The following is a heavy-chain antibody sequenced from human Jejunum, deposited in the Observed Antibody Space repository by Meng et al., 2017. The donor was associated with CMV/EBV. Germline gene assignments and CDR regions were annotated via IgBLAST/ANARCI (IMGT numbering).Heavy chain of an antibody. J-gene: IGHJ4*02. CDR3: AHRPVAGYFDY. D-gene: IGHD6-19*01. V-gene: IGHV2-5*02. Sequence: HIPFKEAAPTLVKPTHTLTLTCTFSGFSLSTSGVGVGWIRQPLGKALEWLALIYWDDDYRYIPSLESRLSITKDTSKNQVVLTMTNMDPVDTATYYCAHRPVAGYFDYWGQGTLVTVSS. CDR2: IYWDDDY. CDR1: GFSLSTSGVG.